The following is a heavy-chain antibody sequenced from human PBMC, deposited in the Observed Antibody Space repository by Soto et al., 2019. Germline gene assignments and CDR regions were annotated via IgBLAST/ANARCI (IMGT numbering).Heavy chain of an antibody. Sequence: KPSETLSLTCAVSGGSISSGGYSWSWIRQPPGKGLEWIGYIYHSGSTYYNPSLKSRVTISVDRSKNQFSLKLSSVTAADTAVYYCARARSSGYYYNWFDPWGQGTLVTVSS. CDR2: IYHSGST. V-gene: IGHV4-30-2*01. D-gene: IGHD3-22*01. J-gene: IGHJ5*02. CDR3: ARARSSGYYYNWFDP. CDR1: GGSISSGGYS.